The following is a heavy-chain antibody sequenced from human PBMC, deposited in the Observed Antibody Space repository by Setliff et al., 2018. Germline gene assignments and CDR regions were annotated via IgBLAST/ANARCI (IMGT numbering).Heavy chain of an antibody. Sequence: GASVKVSCKASGYTFTSYDINWVRQATGQGLEWMGWINAGNGNTKYSQKFQGRVTITRDTSASTAYMELSSLRSEDTAVYYCAIDGSGSYLYYYYGMDVWGQGTTVTVSS. D-gene: IGHD3-10*01. V-gene: IGHV1-3*01. CDR1: GYTFTSYD. J-gene: IGHJ6*02. CDR2: INAGNGNT. CDR3: AIDGSGSYLYYYYGMDV.